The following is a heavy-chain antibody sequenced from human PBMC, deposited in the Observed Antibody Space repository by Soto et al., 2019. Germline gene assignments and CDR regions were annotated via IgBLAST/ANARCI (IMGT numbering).Heavy chain of an antibody. CDR3: ARIIMVRGAPWFDP. J-gene: IGHJ5*02. CDR2: IYYSGST. Sequence: SETMSVTSTVAGGYISSGCYYWSWIRKHPGKGLEWIGYIYYSGSTYYNPSLKSRVTISVDTSKNQFSLKLSSVTAADTAVYYCARIIMVRGAPWFDPWGQGTLVTVSS. D-gene: IGHD3-10*01. V-gene: IGHV4-31*03. CDR1: GGYISSGCYY.